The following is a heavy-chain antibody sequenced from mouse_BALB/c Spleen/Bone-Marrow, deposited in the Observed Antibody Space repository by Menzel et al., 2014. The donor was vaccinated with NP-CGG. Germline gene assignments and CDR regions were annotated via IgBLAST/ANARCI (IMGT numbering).Heavy chain of an antibody. Sequence: EVQGVESGPELVKPGASVKMSCKASGYTFTNYVMHWVKQKPGQGLEWIGYINPYNDGTKYNEKFKGKATLTSDKSSGTAYMELSSLTSEDAAVYYCARRPSFYGSSDGAMDYWGQGTSVTVSS. CDR1: GYTFTNYV. D-gene: IGHD1-1*01. CDR3: ARRPSFYGSSDGAMDY. V-gene: IGHV1-14*01. CDR2: INPYNDGT. J-gene: IGHJ4*01.